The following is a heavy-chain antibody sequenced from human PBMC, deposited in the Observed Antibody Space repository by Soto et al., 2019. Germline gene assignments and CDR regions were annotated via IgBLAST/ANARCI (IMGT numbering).Heavy chain of an antibody. CDR2: IYYSGST. D-gene: IGHD2-21*01. V-gene: IGHV4-39*01. CDR3: ARRPGEADAFDI. Sequence: QPPGKGLEWIGSIYYSGSTYYNPSLKSRVTISVDTSKNQFSLKLSSVTAADTAVYYCARRPGEADAFDIWGQATIVTVS. J-gene: IGHJ3*02.